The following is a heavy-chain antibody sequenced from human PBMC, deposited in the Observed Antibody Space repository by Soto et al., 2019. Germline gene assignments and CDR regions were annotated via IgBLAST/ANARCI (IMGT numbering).Heavy chain of an antibody. CDR2: IYYSGST. CDR1: GGSISSYY. J-gene: IGHJ6*02. D-gene: IGHD3-10*01. V-gene: IGHV4-59*01. Sequence: SETLSLTCTVSGGSISSYYWSWIRQPPGKGLEWIGYIYYSGSTNYNPSLKSRVTISVDTSKNQFSLKLSSVTAADTAVYYCARVTMVRGVMNYYYYGMDVWGQGTTVTVLL. CDR3: ARVTMVRGVMNYYYYGMDV.